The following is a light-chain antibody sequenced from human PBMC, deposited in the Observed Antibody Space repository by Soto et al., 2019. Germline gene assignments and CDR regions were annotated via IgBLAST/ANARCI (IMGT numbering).Light chain of an antibody. V-gene: IGLV2-14*01. Sequence: QSALTQPATVSGSPGQRITISCTGTSGDVGGYDYVSWYQQHPGKVPKLIIYEVSIRASGVSNRFSASKSANTASLTISGLQPEDEADYYCSSFTSSGTLFGGGTKVTVL. CDR2: EVS. J-gene: IGLJ3*02. CDR1: SGDVGGYDY. CDR3: SSFTSSGTL.